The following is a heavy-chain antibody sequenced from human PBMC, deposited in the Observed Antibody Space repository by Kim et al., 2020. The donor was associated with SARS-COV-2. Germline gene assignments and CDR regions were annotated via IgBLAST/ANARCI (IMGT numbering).Heavy chain of an antibody. CDR3: ARAGWGSSSGARVNWLDP. J-gene: IGHJ5*02. D-gene: IGHD6-6*01. CDR1: GGTFSSYA. CDR2: IIPIFGTA. Sequence: AVKVSCKASGGTFSSYAISWVRQAPGQGLEWMGGIIPIFGTANYAQKFQGRVTITADESTSTAYMELSSLRSEDTAVYYCARAGWGSSSGARVNWLDPWGQGTLVTVSS. V-gene: IGHV1-69*13.